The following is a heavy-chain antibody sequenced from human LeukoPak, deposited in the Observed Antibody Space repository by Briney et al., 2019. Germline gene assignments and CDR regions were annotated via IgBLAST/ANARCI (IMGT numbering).Heavy chain of an antibody. J-gene: IGHJ4*02. CDR3: AKDSMAGYYY. D-gene: IGHD3-9*01. CDR1: GYTFTSYD. Sequence: ASVKVSCKASGYTFTSYDINWVRQATGQGLEWMGWMNSNSGNTGYAQKFQARVTFTRITSMSTAYMELRSLRAEDTAVYYCAKDSMAGYYYWGQGTLVTVSS. V-gene: IGHV1-8*01. CDR2: MNSNSGNT.